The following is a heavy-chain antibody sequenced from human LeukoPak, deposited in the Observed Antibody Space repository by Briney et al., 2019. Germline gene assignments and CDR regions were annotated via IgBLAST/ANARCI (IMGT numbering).Heavy chain of an antibody. CDR1: GGSISSSSYY. CDR3: ATFIKQERLGYCSSTSCPYYFDY. Sequence: SETLSLTCTVSGGSISSSSYYWGWIRQPPGKGLEWIGSIYYSGSTYYNPSLKSRVTISVDTSKNQFSLKLSSVTAADTAVYYCATFIKQERLGYCSSTSCPYYFDYWGQGTLVTVSS. D-gene: IGHD2-2*01. J-gene: IGHJ4*02. CDR2: IYYSGST. V-gene: IGHV4-39*07.